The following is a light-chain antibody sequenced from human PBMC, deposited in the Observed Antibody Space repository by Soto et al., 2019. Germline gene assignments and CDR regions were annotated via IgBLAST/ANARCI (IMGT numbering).Light chain of an antibody. CDR3: ATWDDSLDGPV. V-gene: IGLV1-44*01. Sequence: QSVLTQPPSATGTPGQKVTVSCSGRGSGIGGNTVSWYQQLPGTAPRLLIHSNDRRPSGVPDRFSGSKSGASASLAISGLQSEDEADYYCATWDDSLDGPVFGGGTKLTVL. CDR2: SND. J-gene: IGLJ3*02. CDR1: GSGIGGNT.